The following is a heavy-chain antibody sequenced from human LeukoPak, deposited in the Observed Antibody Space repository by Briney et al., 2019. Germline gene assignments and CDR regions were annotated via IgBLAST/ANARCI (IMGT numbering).Heavy chain of an antibody. D-gene: IGHD6-19*01. Sequence: ASVKVSCKASGGTFSSYAISWVRQAPGQGLEWMGWISAYNGNTNYAQKLQGRVTMTTDTSTSTAYMELRSLRSDDTAVYYCARGPVAGTPTSFDYWGQGTLVTVSS. V-gene: IGHV1-18*01. CDR2: ISAYNGNT. J-gene: IGHJ4*02. CDR1: GGTFSSYA. CDR3: ARGPVAGTPTSFDY.